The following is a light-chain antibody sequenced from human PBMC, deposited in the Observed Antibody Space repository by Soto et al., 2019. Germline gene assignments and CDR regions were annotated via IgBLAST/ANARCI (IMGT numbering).Light chain of an antibody. CDR2: GAS. J-gene: IGKJ4*01. Sequence: EIGLPQSPDTLSLSPGERATLSFMSSQIISSSSLAWYQQKPGQAPRLLIYGASSRATGIPDRFSGSRSGADFTLTIRRLEPEDFVVYHCQQCNDSTRTFGGGTKV. CDR1: QIISSSS. V-gene: IGKV3-20*01. CDR3: QQCNDSTRT.